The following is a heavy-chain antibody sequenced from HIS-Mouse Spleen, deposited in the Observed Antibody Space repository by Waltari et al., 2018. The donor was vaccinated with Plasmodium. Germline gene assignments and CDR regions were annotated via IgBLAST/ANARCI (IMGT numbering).Heavy chain of an antibody. CDR2: IKQDGSEK. Sequence: EVQLVESGGGLVQPGGSLRLSGAGSGSTFSSYWMSWVRQPPGKGLEWVANIKQDGSEKYYVDSVKGRFTISRDNAKNSLYLQMNSLRAEDTAVYYCASSWYWYFDLWGRGTLVTVSS. CDR3: ASSWYWYFDL. J-gene: IGHJ2*01. V-gene: IGHV3-7*01. D-gene: IGHD6-13*01. CDR1: GSTFSSYW.